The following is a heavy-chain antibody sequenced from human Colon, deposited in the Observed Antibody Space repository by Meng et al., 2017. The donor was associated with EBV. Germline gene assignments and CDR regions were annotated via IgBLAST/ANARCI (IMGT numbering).Heavy chain of an antibody. CDR2: IHHSGSA. Sequence: VQLQGSGPGLVEPSQTLSLTCTVSGGSMSSGNYYWSWIRQPPGKGLEWIGYIHHSGSAYYNPSLKSRVSISVDTSKNQFSLNLNSMTAADTAVYYCASFDHIPRRNYFDYWGQGTQVTVSS. CDR1: GGSMSSGNYY. V-gene: IGHV4-30-4*01. D-gene: IGHD2-21*01. J-gene: IGHJ4*02. CDR3: ASFDHIPRRNYFDY.